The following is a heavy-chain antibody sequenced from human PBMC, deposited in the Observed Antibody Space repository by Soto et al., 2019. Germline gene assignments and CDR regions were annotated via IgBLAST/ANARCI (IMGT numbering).Heavy chain of an antibody. CDR3: ARVSGTGTTHGMDV. CDR2: IYIGGST. CDR1: GFSVSSNY. J-gene: IGHJ6*02. D-gene: IGHD1-7*01. V-gene: IGHV3-66*01. Sequence: EVQVVESGGGLVQPGGSLRLSCAASGFSVSSNYMTWVRQAPGKGLEWVSVIYIGGSTYYADSVKGRFTISRDNSKNMLDLQMDSLRVEDTAVYYWARVSGTGTTHGMDVWGQGTTVTVSS.